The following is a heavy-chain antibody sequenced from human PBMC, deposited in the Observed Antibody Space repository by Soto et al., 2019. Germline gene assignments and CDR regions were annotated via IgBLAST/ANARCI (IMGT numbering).Heavy chain of an antibody. V-gene: IGHV1-18*01. D-gene: IGHD1-1*01. CDR1: GYAFTTYG. CDR2: ISAHNGNT. Sequence: QVHLVQSGAEVKKPGASVKVSCKGSGYAFTTYGITWVRQAPGQGLEWMGWISAHNGNTNYAQKLQGRVTVNRDTSTSTAYMELRCLRSADRAVYYCARGRYGDYWGQGALVTVSS. J-gene: IGHJ4*02. CDR3: ARGRYGDY.